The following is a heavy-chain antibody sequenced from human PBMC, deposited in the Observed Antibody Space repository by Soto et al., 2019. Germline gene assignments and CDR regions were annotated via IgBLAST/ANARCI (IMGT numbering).Heavy chain of an antibody. CDR2: IITIFGTA. J-gene: IGHJ6*02. D-gene: IGHD5-18*01. Sequence: QVQLVQSGAEVKKPGSSVKVSCKASGGTFSSYAISWVRQAPGPGLEWMGGIITIFGTANYAQKFQGRVTITADESTSPAYMELSRLRSEDTAVYSCAGRAGSGYSDGWNYYYGMDVWGQGTTVTVS. CDR3: AGRAGSGYSDGWNYYYGMDV. CDR1: GGTFSSYA. V-gene: IGHV1-69*01.